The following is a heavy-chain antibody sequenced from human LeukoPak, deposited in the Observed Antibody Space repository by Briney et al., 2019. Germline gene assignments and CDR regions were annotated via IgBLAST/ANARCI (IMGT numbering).Heavy chain of an antibody. J-gene: IGHJ6*02. CDR3: ARAYCSSTSCYYYYYGMDV. D-gene: IGHD2-2*01. Sequence: ASVKVSCKASGYTFTGYYMHWVRQAPGQGLEWMGWNNPNSGGTNYAQKFQGRVTMTRDTSISTAYMELSRLRSDDTAVYYCARAYCSSTSCYYYYYGMDVWGQGTAVTVSS. CDR2: NNPNSGGT. V-gene: IGHV1-2*02. CDR1: GYTFTGYY.